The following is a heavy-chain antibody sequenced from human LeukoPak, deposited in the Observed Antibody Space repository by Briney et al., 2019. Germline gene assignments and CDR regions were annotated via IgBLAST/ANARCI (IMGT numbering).Heavy chain of an antibody. CDR2: IYYSGTT. CDR3: ARVGYSGYDNRGSFDY. Sequence: SETLPLTCAVYGGSFSGYYWGWIRQPPGKGLEWVGSIYYSGTTYYNPSLKSRVTISVDTSKNQFSLRLSSVTAADTAVYYCARVGYSGYDNRGSFDYWGQGTLVTVSS. CDR1: GGSFSGYY. V-gene: IGHV4-34*01. D-gene: IGHD5-12*01. J-gene: IGHJ4*02.